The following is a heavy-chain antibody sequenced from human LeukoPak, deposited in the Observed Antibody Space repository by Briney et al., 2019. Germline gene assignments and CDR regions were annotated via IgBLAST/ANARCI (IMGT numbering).Heavy chain of an antibody. CDR2: MNPNSGNT. V-gene: IGHV1-8*01. Sequence: GASVKVSCKASGYTFTSYDINWVRQATGQGLEWMGWMNPNSGNTGYAQKFQGRVTMTRNTSISTAYMELSSLRFDETAVYYCARANTMVRGVIPYYWGQGTLVTVSS. D-gene: IGHD3-10*01. CDR1: GYTFTSYD. CDR3: ARANTMVRGVIPYY. J-gene: IGHJ4*02.